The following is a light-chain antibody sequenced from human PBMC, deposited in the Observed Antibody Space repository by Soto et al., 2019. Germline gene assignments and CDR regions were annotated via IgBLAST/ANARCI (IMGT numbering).Light chain of an antibody. CDR1: QSIRPW. V-gene: IGKV1-5*01. Sequence: DIQITQSPSTLSASVGDRVTITCRASQSIRPWLAWYQQKPGKAPKLLIYDASTLESGVPSRFSGSGSGTEFTLTISSLQSDDFATYYCQQYNTYSAITFGGGTKVDIK. CDR3: QQYNTYSAIT. CDR2: DAS. J-gene: IGKJ4*01.